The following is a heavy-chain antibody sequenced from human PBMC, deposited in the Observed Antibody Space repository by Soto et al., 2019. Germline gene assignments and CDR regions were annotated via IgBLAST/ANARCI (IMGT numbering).Heavy chain of an antibody. D-gene: IGHD3-22*01. V-gene: IGHV3-23*01. CDR1: GFTFSSYA. CDR3: ATDSGYYDTSGYFHWGCYGMDV. Sequence: PGGSLRLSCEGSGFTFSSYAMSWVRQAPGRGLEWVSGISGNGASTYYADPVKGRFTLSKDNSKNTLYLEVNSLRAEDTAVYYCATDSGYYDTSGYFHWGCYGMDVWGQGTTVTVSS. J-gene: IGHJ6*02. CDR2: ISGNGAST.